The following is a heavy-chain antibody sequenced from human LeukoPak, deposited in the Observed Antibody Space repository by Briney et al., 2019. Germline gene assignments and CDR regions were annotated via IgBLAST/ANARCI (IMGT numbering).Heavy chain of an antibody. D-gene: IGHD3-10*01. Sequence: GGSLRLSCAASGFIFSSYGMSWVRQAPGKGLEWVSGISWNSGSIGYADSVKGRFTISRDNSKNTLYLQMNSLRAEDTAVYYCARDSLLWFGELLYWGQGTLVTVSS. CDR3: ARDSLLWFGELLY. V-gene: IGHV3-23*01. CDR2: ISWNSGSI. J-gene: IGHJ4*02. CDR1: GFIFSSYG.